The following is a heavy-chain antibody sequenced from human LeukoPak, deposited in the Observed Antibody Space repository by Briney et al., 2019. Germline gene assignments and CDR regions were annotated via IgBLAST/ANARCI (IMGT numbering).Heavy chain of an antibody. CDR2: ISSSSSYI. J-gene: IGHJ4*02. CDR3: AREGRSYGTPRHFDY. CDR1: GFTFSSYS. Sequence: GGSLRLSCAASGFTFSSYSMNWVRQAPGKGLEWVSSISSSSSYIYYADSVKGRFTISRDNAKNSLYLQMNSLRAEDTAVYYCAREGRSYGTPRHFDYWGQGTLVTVSS. D-gene: IGHD5-18*01. V-gene: IGHV3-21*01.